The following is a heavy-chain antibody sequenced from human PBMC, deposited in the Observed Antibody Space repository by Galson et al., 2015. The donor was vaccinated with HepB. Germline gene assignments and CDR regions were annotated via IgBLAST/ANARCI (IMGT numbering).Heavy chain of an antibody. J-gene: IGHJ4*02. D-gene: IGHD6-6*01. CDR3: ARNKAARGNRNSFDY. CDR1: GGSFRGYY. Sequence: SETLSLTCAVYGGSFRGYYWSWIRQPPGKRLEWIGEINRSVSTHYNPSLKSRVTISEDTSKNQFSLKLSSVTAADTAVYYCARNKAARGNRNSFDYWGQGTLVTVSS. CDR2: INRSVST. V-gene: IGHV4-34*01.